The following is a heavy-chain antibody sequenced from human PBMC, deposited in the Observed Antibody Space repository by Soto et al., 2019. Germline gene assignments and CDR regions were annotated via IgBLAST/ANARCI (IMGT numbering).Heavy chain of an antibody. CDR1: GDSVSSNTAS. Sequence: SQTLSLTCAISGDSVSSNTASWNWIRQSPSRGLEWLGRTYFRSKWYNDYAVSVKSRIIINPDTSNNQFSLQLNSVTPEDTAVYFCAKGDNLGPKTGYAFDPWGQGIMVTVSA. J-gene: IGHJ5*02. CDR3: AKGDNLGPKTGYAFDP. D-gene: IGHD5-12*01. V-gene: IGHV6-1*01. CDR2: TYFRSKWYN.